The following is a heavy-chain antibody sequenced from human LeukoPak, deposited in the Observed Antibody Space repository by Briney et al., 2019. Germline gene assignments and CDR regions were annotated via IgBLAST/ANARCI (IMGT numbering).Heavy chain of an antibody. CDR1: GFTVSSYG. Sequence: GGSLRLSCAASGFTVSSYGMHWVRQAPGKGLEWVAVIWYDGSNKYYADSVKGRFTISRDNSKNTLYLQMNSLRAEDTAVYYCARDRGSGSYYGDYWGQGTLVTVSS. CDR2: IWYDGSNK. V-gene: IGHV3-33*01. J-gene: IGHJ4*02. D-gene: IGHD3-10*01. CDR3: ARDRGSGSYYGDY.